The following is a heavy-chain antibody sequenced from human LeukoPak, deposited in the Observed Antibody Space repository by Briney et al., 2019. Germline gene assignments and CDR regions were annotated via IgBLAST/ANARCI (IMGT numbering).Heavy chain of an antibody. Sequence: QPGGSLRLSCAASGFTFSNYWMSWVRKAPGKGPEWMGNIKEDGSEAYYVDSVKGRFTISRDNAQNSLYLHMHSLRVEDTAVYYCARDPYVSNFDYWGQGTLVTVSS. CDR2: IKEDGSEA. D-gene: IGHD3-10*02. CDR1: GFTFSNYW. CDR3: ARDPYVSNFDY. J-gene: IGHJ4*02. V-gene: IGHV3-7*03.